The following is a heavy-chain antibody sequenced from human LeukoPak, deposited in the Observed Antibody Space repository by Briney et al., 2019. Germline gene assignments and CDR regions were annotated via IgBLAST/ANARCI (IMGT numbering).Heavy chain of an antibody. V-gene: IGHV3-11*06. D-gene: IGHD6-19*01. CDR3: ARAEFAVASLYYFDY. Sequence: PGGSLRLSCAASGFTFSDYYMSWIRQAPGKGLEWVSYISSSSSYTNYADSVKGRFTISRDNAKNSLYLQMNSLRAEDTAVYYCARAEFAVASLYYFDYWGQGTLVTVSS. CDR1: GFTFSDYY. J-gene: IGHJ4*02. CDR2: ISSSSSYT.